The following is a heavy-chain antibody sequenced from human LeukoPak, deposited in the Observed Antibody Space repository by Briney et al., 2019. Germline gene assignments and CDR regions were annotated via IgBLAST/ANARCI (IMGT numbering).Heavy chain of an antibody. Sequence: SETLSLTCTVSGGSIGSYYWSWIRQPPGKGLEWIGNMYYSGSTNYNPSLKSRVMILVDTSKNQFSLKLSSVTAADTAVYYCARTPQNYYYYGMDVWGQGTTVTVSS. CDR1: GGSIGSYY. CDR3: ARTPQNYYYYGMDV. V-gene: IGHV4-59*01. CDR2: MYYSGST. J-gene: IGHJ6*02.